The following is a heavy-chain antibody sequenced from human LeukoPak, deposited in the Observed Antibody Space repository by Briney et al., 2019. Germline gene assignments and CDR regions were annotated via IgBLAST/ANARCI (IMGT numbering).Heavy chain of an antibody. CDR1: GFTFSSYG. V-gene: IGHV3-30*18. Sequence: GGSLRLSCAASGFTFSSYGMHWVRQAPGKGLEWGAVISYDGSNKYYADSVKSRVTISRDNSKNTLYLQMNSLRAEDTAVYYCAKVHYYDSGGSPGDYWGQGTLVTVSS. CDR3: AKVHYYDSGGSPGDY. CDR2: ISYDGSNK. J-gene: IGHJ4*02. D-gene: IGHD3-22*01.